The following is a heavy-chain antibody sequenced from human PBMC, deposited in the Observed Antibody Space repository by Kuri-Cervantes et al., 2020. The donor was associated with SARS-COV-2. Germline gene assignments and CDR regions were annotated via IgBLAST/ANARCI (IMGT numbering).Heavy chain of an antibody. CDR1: GYTLTELS. CDR3: ARDSESGGYSGYDLSY. Sequence: ASVKVSCKVSGYTLTELSMHWVRQAPGKGLEWMGGFDPEDGETIYAQKFQGRVTMTEDTSTDTAYMELSSLRSEDTAVYYCARDSESGGYSGYDLSYWGQGTLVTVSS. V-gene: IGHV1-24*01. D-gene: IGHD5-12*01. J-gene: IGHJ4*02. CDR2: FDPEDGET.